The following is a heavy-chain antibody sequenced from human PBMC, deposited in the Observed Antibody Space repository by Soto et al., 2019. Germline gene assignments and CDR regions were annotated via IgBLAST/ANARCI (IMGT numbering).Heavy chain of an antibody. J-gene: IGHJ6*02. V-gene: IGHV1-18*01. CDR2: ISAYNGDI. D-gene: IGHD4-17*01. CDR3: AISYDYGDYIPPMYSYYGMDV. Sequence: QVQMVQSGAEVKKPGASVKVSCKASGYSFISYGISWVRQAPGQGLEWMGWISAYNGDINYAQNLQGRVTMTTDTSTSTAYMELRGLRSDDTAVYYCAISYDYGDYIPPMYSYYGMDVWGQGTTVTVSS. CDR1: GYSFISYG.